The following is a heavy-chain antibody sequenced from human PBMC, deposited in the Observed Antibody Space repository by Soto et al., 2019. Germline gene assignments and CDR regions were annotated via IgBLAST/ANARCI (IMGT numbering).Heavy chain of an antibody. CDR1: GYTFTSYD. CDR2: ISAYNGNT. D-gene: IGHD3-16*01. Sequence: ASVKVSCKASGYTFTSYDMHWVRQAPGQGLEWMGWISAYNGNTNYAQKLQGRVTMTTDTSTSTAYMELRSLRSDDTAVYYCARDLRGGGNYYYYGMDVWGQGTTVTVSS. J-gene: IGHJ6*02. V-gene: IGHV1-18*04. CDR3: ARDLRGGGNYYYYGMDV.